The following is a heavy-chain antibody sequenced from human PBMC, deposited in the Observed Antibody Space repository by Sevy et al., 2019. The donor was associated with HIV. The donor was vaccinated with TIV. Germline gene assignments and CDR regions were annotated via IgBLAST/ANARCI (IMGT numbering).Heavy chain of an antibody. CDR1: GFTFSSYA. CDR2: ISGSGGST. D-gene: IGHD1-7*01. CDR3: ATDGESFITGTALNYFDY. Sequence: GGSLRLSCAASGFTFSSYAMSWVRQAPGKGLEWVSAISGSGGSTYYADSVKGRFTISRDNSKNTLYLQMNSLRAEDTAVYYCATDGESFITGTALNYFDYWGQGTLVTVSS. V-gene: IGHV3-23*01. J-gene: IGHJ4*02.